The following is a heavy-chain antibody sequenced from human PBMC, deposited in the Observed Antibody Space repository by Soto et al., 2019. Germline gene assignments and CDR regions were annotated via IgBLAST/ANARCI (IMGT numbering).Heavy chain of an antibody. Sequence: QVQLQESGPGLVKPSQTLSLTCTVSGGSVSSGAYYWNWIRQHPGKGLEWIGHIYYSGSTYYNPSLKSRVTISVDTSKNQFSLNLRSVTAADTAVYYCARDAGNYGGPGAFDYWGQGTLVTVS. CDR1: GGSVSSGAYY. V-gene: IGHV4-31*03. J-gene: IGHJ4*02. CDR2: IYYSGST. D-gene: IGHD4-17*01. CDR3: ARDAGNYGGPGAFDY.